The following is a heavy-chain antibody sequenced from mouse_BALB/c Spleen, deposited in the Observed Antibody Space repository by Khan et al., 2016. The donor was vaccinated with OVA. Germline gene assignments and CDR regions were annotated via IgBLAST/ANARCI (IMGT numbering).Heavy chain of an antibody. CDR3: GRVYGADFDY. V-gene: IGHV3-2*02. Sequence: VELVQSGPGLVRPSQSLSLTCTVTGYSITSDYAWNWIRQFQGNKLECIGYISYSGNTKYNPSFQSRISITRDTSKNQFFLQFNSVTIEDTARYYCGRVYGADFDYWGQGTTLTVSS. CDR1: GYSITSDYA. D-gene: IGHD1-1*01. CDR2: ISYSGNT. J-gene: IGHJ2*01.